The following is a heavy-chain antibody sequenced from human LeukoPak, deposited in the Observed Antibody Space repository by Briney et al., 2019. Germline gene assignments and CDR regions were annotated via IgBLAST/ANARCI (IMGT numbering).Heavy chain of an antibody. D-gene: IGHD3-22*01. CDR2: INPSGGSS. CDR3: ARVIKYYYESSAYGADY. Sequence: ASVKVSCKASGYTFTSYYMRWVRQAPGQGLEWLGIINPSGGSSSYTQKFQGRVTMTRDTSTSTAYMELSSLRSEDTAVYYCARVIKYYYESSAYGADYWGQGTLVTVSS. J-gene: IGHJ4*02. CDR1: GYTFTSYY. V-gene: IGHV1-46*01.